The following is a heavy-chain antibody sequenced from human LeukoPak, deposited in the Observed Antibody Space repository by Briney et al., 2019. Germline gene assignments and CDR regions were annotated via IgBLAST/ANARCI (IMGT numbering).Heavy chain of an antibody. CDR3: AKDRSFLPDY. J-gene: IGHJ4*02. D-gene: IGHD3-3*02. V-gene: IGHV3-23*01. Sequence: GGSLRLSCAASGFTFSSYSMNWVRQAPGKGLEWVSAISGSGGAKYYADSVTGRFIISRDNSKNTLYLQMNSLRVEDTALYYCAKDRSFLPDYWGQGTLVTVSS. CDR1: GFTFSSYS. CDR2: ISGSGGAK.